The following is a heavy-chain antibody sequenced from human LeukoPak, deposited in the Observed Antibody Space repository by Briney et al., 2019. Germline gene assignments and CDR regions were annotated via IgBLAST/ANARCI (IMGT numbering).Heavy chain of an antibody. V-gene: IGHV5-51*01. CDR1: GYNFGSYW. Sequence: GESLKISCKGSGYNFGSYWIGWVRQMPGKGLEWMGIFYPGDSDTRYSPSFQGQVTMSADKSISTACLQWSSLKASDTAMYYCARQKAYDRYFDLWGRGTLVTVSS. D-gene: IGHD3-3*01. CDR3: ARQKAYDRYFDL. CDR2: FYPGDSDT. J-gene: IGHJ2*01.